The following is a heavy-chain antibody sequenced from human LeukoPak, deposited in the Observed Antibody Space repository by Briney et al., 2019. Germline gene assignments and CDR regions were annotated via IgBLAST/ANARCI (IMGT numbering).Heavy chain of an antibody. CDR3: ARNHLRFLEWSFDY. Sequence: SETLSLTCTASGGSISSYYWSWIRQPAGKGLEWIGRIYTSGSTNYNPSLKSRVTMSVDTSKNQFSLKLSSVTAADTAVYYCARNHLRFLEWSFDYWGQGTLVTVSS. CDR2: IYTSGST. J-gene: IGHJ4*02. D-gene: IGHD3-3*01. CDR1: GGSISSYY. V-gene: IGHV4-4*07.